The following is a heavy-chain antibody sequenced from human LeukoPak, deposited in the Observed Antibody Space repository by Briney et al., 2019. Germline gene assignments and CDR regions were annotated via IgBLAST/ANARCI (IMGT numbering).Heavy chain of an antibody. Sequence: SETLSLTCTVSGGSITSYYWSWIRQPAGKGLECIGRIYPSGSTNYNPSLKSRVSMSVDTSKNQFSLKLTSVTAADTAVYYCARTSPRAATFDYWGQGTLVTVSS. CDR1: GGSITSYY. CDR3: ARTSPRAATFDY. D-gene: IGHD2-15*01. CDR2: IYPSGST. V-gene: IGHV4-4*07. J-gene: IGHJ4*02.